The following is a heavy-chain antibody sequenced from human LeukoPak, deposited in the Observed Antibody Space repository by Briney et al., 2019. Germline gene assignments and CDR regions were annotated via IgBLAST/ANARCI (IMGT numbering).Heavy chain of an antibody. CDR3: CTVRDGGDCYYHCCL. Sequence: GGSLSFSCSVSGFTYCTVWWSWVGQAPGMGLEWVGRIKSKTDGGAINYAAPVRGRFTISRDDSKDTLYLQMNSLKTEDTALYYCCTVRDGGDCYYHCCLWRRETLVTVSS. J-gene: IGHJ4*02. V-gene: IGHV3-15*06. CDR2: IKSKTDGGAI. CDR1: GFTYCTVW. D-gene: IGHD2-21*02.